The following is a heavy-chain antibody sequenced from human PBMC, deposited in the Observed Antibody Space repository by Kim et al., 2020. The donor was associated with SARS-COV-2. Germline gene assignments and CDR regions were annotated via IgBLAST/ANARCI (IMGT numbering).Heavy chain of an antibody. Sequence: KLQGRVTMTTDTSTSTAYMELRSLRSDDTAVYYCARHYDFWSGYFHAFDIWGQGTMVTVSS. D-gene: IGHD3-3*01. J-gene: IGHJ3*02. V-gene: IGHV1-18*01. CDR3: ARHYDFWSGYFHAFDI.